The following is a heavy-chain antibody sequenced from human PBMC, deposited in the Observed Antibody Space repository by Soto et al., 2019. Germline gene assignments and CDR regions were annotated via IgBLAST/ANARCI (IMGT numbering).Heavy chain of an antibody. CDR3: ARRGYYDSSGYYFSHPTHYPFDY. D-gene: IGHD3-22*01. CDR1: GGSISSSSYY. CDR2: IYYSGST. J-gene: IGHJ4*02. Sequence: PSETLSLTCTVSGGSISSSSYYWGWIRQPPGKGLEWIGSIYYSGSTYYNPSLKSRVTISVDTSKNQFSLKLSSVTAADTAVYYCARRGYYDSSGYYFSHPTHYPFDYWGQGTLVTVSS. V-gene: IGHV4-39*01.